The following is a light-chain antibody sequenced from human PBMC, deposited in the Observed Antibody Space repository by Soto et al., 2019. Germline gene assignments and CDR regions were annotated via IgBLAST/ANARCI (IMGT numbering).Light chain of an antibody. Sequence: ANQLTQSPSSLSASVGDRLTITCRASQAISSALAWYQQKPGKPPKLLIYDASTLQSGVPSRFSGTASGTDFTLTINSLQPEDFATYYCQQFNNWPVTFGPGTKVAV. CDR3: QQFNNWPVT. CDR2: DAS. J-gene: IGKJ3*01. V-gene: IGKV1D-13*01. CDR1: QAISSA.